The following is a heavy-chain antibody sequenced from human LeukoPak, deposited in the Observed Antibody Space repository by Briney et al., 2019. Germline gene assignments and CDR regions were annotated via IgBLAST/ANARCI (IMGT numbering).Heavy chain of an antibody. CDR1: GYTFTSYA. D-gene: IGHD6-13*01. CDR2: INAGNGNT. CDR3: ARGWGSSWPEYFQH. V-gene: IGHV1-3*01. J-gene: IGHJ1*01. Sequence: ASVKVSCKASGYTFTSYAMHWVRQAPGQRLEWMGWINAGNGNTKYSQKFQGRVTITRDTSASTAYMELRSLRSDDTAVYYCARGWGSSWPEYFQHWGQGTLVTVSS.